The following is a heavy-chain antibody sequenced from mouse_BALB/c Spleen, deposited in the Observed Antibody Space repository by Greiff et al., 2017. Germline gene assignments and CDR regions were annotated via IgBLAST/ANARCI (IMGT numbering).Heavy chain of an antibody. J-gene: IGHJ4*01. Sequence: EVQGVESGGGLVKPGGSLKLSCAASGFAFSSYDMSWVRQTPEKRLEWVAYISSGGGSTYYPDTVKGRFTISRDNAKNTLYLQMSSLKSEDTAMYYCARHIYYGNSYAMDYWGQGTSVTVSS. CDR1: GFAFSSYD. CDR3: ARHIYYGNSYAMDY. CDR2: ISSGGGST. D-gene: IGHD2-1*01. V-gene: IGHV5-12-1*01.